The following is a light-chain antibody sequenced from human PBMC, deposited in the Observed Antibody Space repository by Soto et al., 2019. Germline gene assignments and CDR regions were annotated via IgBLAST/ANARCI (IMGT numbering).Light chain of an antibody. V-gene: IGKV1-39*01. CDR2: AAS. CDR1: QTISIF. Sequence: DIQMTHSPSSLSASVGDRVTITCRASQTISIFLSWYQQKPGKAPKLLIYAASTLEGGVPSRFSGSASGTEFTLTISSLQSEDFATYYCQQTYSTPLTFGGGTKVEIK. J-gene: IGKJ4*01. CDR3: QQTYSTPLT.